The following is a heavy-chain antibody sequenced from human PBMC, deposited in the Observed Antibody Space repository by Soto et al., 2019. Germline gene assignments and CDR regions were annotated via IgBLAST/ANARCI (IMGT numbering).Heavy chain of an antibody. CDR3: AREKAGIVDY. CDR2: ISYDGSNK. D-gene: IGHD1-1*01. CDR1: GFTFSSYA. J-gene: IGHJ4*02. V-gene: IGHV3-30-3*01. Sequence: SLRLSCAASGFTFSSYAMHWVRQAPGKGLEWVAVISYDGSNKYYADSVKGRFTISRDNSKNTLYLQMNSLRFEDTVVYYCAREKAGIVDYWGQGTLVTVSS.